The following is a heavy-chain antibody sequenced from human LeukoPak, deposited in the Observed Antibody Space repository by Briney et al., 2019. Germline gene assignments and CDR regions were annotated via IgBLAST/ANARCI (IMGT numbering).Heavy chain of an antibody. V-gene: IGHV5-51*01. CDR1: GYSFTNYW. D-gene: IGHD2-15*01. J-gene: IGHJ4*02. CDR2: IYPGDSDT. Sequence: GESLKISCKGSGYSFTNYWIGWVRQMPGKGLEWMGFIYPGDSDTRYSPSFQGQVTISADKSISTAYLQWSSLKASDTAMYYCARRTLGYCSGGSCYWYFDYWGQGTLVTVSS. CDR3: ARRTLGYCSGGSCYWYFDY.